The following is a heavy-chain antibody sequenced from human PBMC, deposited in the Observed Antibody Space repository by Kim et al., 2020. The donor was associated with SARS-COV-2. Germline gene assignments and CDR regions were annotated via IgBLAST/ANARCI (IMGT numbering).Heavy chain of an antibody. Sequence: ASVKVSCKASGYTFTSYGISWVRQAPGQGLEWMRWISAYNGNTNYAQKLQGRVTMTTDTSTSTAYMELRSLRSDDTAVYYCARDRPTVPRDGMDVWGQGTTVTVSS. J-gene: IGHJ6*02. CDR2: ISAYNGNT. D-gene: IGHD4-17*01. CDR1: GYTFTSYG. CDR3: ARDRPTVPRDGMDV. V-gene: IGHV1-18*01.